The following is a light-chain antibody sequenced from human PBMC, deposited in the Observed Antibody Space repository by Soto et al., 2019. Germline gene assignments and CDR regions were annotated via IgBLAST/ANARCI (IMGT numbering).Light chain of an antibody. CDR3: QQSGTSPT. V-gene: IGKV3-20*01. CDR2: DAS. CDR1: QSVSSSS. Sequence: EIVLTQSPGTLSLSPGERATLSCRASQSVSSSSLAWYQQKPGQAPRLLIYDASSRATGIPDRFSGSGSGTDFTLTISRLEPEDCAVYFCQQSGTSPTFGQGTKVDIK. J-gene: IGKJ1*01.